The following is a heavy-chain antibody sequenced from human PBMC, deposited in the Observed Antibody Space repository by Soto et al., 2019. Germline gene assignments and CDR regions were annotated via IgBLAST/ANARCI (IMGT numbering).Heavy chain of an antibody. CDR3: ARLHSHGTYGMDV. J-gene: IGHJ6*02. V-gene: IGHV1-69*13. Sequence: VKVSCKASGGSFTYTLSWVRHAPGQGLEWMGGIIPIFGTANYAQKFQGRVTITADESTKTAYMELSTLRSEDTAVYYCARLHSHGTYGMDVWGQGTTVTVSS. CDR2: IIPIFGTA. CDR1: GGSFTYT. D-gene: IGHD5-18*01.